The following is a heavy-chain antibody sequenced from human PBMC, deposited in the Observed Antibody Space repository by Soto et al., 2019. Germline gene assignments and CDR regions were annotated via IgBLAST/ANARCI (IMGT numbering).Heavy chain of an antibody. V-gene: IGHV4-39*01. D-gene: IGHD4-17*01. CDR1: GGSISSSSYY. J-gene: IGHJ6*03. CDR2: IYYSGST. CDR3: ARLHLYGDYEVDYYYYYMDV. Sequence: QLQLQESGPGLVKPSETLSLTCTVSGGSISSSSYYWGWIRQPPGKGLEWIGSIYYSGSTYYNPSPKSRVTISLDTSKNQFSLKLSSVTAADTAVYYCARLHLYGDYEVDYYYYYMDVWGKGTTVTVSS.